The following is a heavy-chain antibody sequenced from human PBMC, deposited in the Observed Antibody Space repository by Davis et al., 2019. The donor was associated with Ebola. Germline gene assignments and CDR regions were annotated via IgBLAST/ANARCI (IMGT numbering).Heavy chain of an antibody. D-gene: IGHD6-19*01. Sequence: ASVKVSCKASGYTFTSYDINWVRQATGQGLEWMGWMNPNSGNTGYAQKFQGRVTITRNTSISTAYMELSSLRSEDTAVYYCARLASGWTPFDYWGQGTLVTVSS. CDR1: GYTFTSYD. V-gene: IGHV1-8*03. CDR2: MNPNSGNT. CDR3: ARLASGWTPFDY. J-gene: IGHJ4*02.